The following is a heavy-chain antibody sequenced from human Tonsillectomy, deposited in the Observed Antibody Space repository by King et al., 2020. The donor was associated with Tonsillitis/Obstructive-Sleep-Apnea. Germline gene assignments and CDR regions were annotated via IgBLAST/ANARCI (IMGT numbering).Heavy chain of an antibody. CDR3: VKFLRRRGPFDI. CDR2: VNHSGST. V-gene: IGHV4-34*01. J-gene: IGHJ3*02. CDR1: GGSFSSYY. Sequence: VQLQQWGAGLLKPSETLSLTCAVYGGSFSSYYWSWIRQPPGKGLEWIGEVNHSGSTNYNPSLKSRVTISVDTSKNQFSLKLSSVTAADTAVFYCVKFLRRRGPFDIWGQGTMVTVSS. D-gene: IGHD1-1*01.